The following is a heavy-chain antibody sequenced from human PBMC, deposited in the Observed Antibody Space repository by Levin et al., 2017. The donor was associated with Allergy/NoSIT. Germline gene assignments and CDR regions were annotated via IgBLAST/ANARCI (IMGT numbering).Heavy chain of an antibody. V-gene: IGHV3-21*01. CDR3: ARLAAAGPFDY. J-gene: IGHJ4*02. Sequence: GASVKVSCAASGFTFSSYSMNWVRQAPGKGLEWVSSISSSSSYIYYADSVKGRFTISRDNAKNSLYLQMNSLRAEDTAVYYCARLAAAGPFDYWGQGTLVTVSS. CDR1: GFTFSSYS. D-gene: IGHD6-13*01. CDR2: ISSSSSYI.